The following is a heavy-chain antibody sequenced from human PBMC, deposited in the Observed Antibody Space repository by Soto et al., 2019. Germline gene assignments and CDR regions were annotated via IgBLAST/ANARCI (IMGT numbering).Heavy chain of an antibody. CDR3: ARDAYPNWFDF. Sequence: SETLSLTCHVSGGSINSYYWSWIRQPAGKGLEWIGRISSGGSAIYNPSLKSRVTISVDTSKNQFSLRLTSVTAADTAVYFCARDAYPNWFDFWGQGTLVTV. D-gene: IGHD2-8*01. CDR1: GGSINSYY. V-gene: IGHV4-4*07. CDR2: ISSGGSA. J-gene: IGHJ5*01.